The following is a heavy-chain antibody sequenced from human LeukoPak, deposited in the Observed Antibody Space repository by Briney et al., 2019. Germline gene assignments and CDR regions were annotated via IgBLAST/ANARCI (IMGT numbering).Heavy chain of an antibody. Sequence: GESLKISCKDSGYRFSSYWTAWVRQMPGKGLEWMGRIDPSDSYTNYSPSFQGHVTISADKSISTAYLQWSSLKASDTAMYYCARSSQQLDYWGQGTLVTVSS. CDR2: IDPSDSYT. V-gene: IGHV5-10-1*01. J-gene: IGHJ4*02. D-gene: IGHD6-13*01. CDR1: GYRFSSYW. CDR3: ARSSQQLDY.